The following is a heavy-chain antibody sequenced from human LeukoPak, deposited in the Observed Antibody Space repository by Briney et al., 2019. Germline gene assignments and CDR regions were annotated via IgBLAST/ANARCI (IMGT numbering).Heavy chain of an antibody. CDR1: GGSVSSRSYY. CDR2: IYYSGST. J-gene: IGHJ4*02. V-gene: IGHV4-61*01. CDR3: AGAIVRGVELDY. D-gene: IGHD3-10*02. Sequence: SETLSLTCTVSGGSVSSRSYYWSWIRQPPGKGLEWIGYIYYSGSTNYNPSLKSRVSISVDTTKNQFSLSLTSVTAADTAVYFCAGAIVRGVELDYWGQGILLTVSS.